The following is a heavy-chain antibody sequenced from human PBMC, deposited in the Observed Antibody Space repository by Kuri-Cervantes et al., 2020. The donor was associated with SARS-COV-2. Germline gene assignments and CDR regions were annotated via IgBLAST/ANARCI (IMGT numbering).Heavy chain of an antibody. CDR1: GFTFDDYA. D-gene: IGHD4-11*01. Sequence: GGSLRLSCAASGFTFDDYAMHWVRQAPGKGLEWVSGISWNSGSIGYADSVKGRFTISRDNAKNSLYLQMNSLRAEDTAVYYCARDWTHHDYSNNYYYYMDVWGKGTTVTVSS. V-gene: IGHV3-9*01. CDR3: ARDWTHHDYSNNYYYYMDV. J-gene: IGHJ6*03. CDR2: ISWNSGSI.